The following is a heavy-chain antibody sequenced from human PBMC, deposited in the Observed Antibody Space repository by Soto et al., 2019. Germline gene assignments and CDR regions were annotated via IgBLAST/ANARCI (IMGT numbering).Heavy chain of an antibody. D-gene: IGHD2-2*01. CDR1: GFTCVTYA. J-gene: IGHJ4*02. CDR2: ISGRGTT. CDR3: ARDCSSSSCSVWGY. Sequence: PGGSLRLSCASSGFTCVTYAMSWVRQAPGKGLEWVSGISGRGTTFYADSVKGRFTVSRDKSNNPWYLQMHSLRADDTAVYYCARDCSSSSCSVWGYWGQGTLVPVSS. V-gene: IGHV3-23*01.